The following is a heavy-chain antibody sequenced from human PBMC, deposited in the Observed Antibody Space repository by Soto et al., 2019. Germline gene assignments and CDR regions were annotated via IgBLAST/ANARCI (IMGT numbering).Heavy chain of an antibody. D-gene: IGHD2-15*01. V-gene: IGHV1-69*08. CDR2: IIPIGGRT. J-gene: IGHJ6*02. CDR1: GGTFSSYT. Sequence: SVKVSCKASGGTFSSYTISWVRQAPGQGLEWMGIIIPIGGRTNYAQKFQGRVTMTRDTSTSTVYMELGSLRSEDTAVYYCARAGRGYCSGGSCYSGLHGMDVWGQGTTVTVSS. CDR3: ARAGRGYCSGGSCYSGLHGMDV.